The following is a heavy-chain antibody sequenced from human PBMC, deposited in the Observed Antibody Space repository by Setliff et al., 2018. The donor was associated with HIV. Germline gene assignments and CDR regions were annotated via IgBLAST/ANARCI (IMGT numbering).Heavy chain of an antibody. D-gene: IGHD6-13*01. CDR2: ISSTGTYI. V-gene: IGHV3-21*01. J-gene: IGHJ6*02. Sequence: GGSLRLSCAASGFNFSSHTMNWIRQAPGKGLEWVSSISSTGTYIYYADSMKGRFTISRDNAKNSLYLQMNSLRAEDTAVYYCARAARNSIAAAGTLSGMDVWGQGTTVTVSS. CDR1: GFNFSSHT. CDR3: ARAARNSIAAAGTLSGMDV.